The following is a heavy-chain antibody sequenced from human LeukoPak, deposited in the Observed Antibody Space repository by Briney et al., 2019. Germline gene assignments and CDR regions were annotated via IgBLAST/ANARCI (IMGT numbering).Heavy chain of an antibody. Sequence: GGSLRLSCEASGFTFSHSAMTWVRQAPGKGLEWVSLISFSGNNMYYADSVRGRFTISRDNSKDTLYLQMNSLRAEDTAIYYCVRDSELSTWGLGTMVSVSS. V-gene: IGHV3-23*01. D-gene: IGHD3-16*02. CDR2: ISFSGNNM. CDR1: GFTFSHSA. CDR3: VRDSELST. J-gene: IGHJ3*01.